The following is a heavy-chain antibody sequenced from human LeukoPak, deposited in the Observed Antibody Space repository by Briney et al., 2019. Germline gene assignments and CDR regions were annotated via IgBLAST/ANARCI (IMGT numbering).Heavy chain of an antibody. J-gene: IGHJ4*02. CDR2: IYYSGST. CDR1: GGSISSSSYY. D-gene: IGHD6-19*01. V-gene: IGHV4-39*07. Sequence: PSETLSLTCTVSGGSISSSSYYWGWIRQPPGKGLEWIGTIYYSGSTYYNPSLTSRVTISVDTSKNQFSLKLSSVTAADTAVYYCARARDVGSGWCDWDYWGQGTLVTVSS. CDR3: ARARDVGSGWCDWDY.